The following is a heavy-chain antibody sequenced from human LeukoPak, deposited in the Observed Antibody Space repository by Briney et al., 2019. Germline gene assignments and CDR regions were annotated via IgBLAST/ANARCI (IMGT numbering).Heavy chain of an antibody. V-gene: IGHV1-2*02. CDR1: GYTFTGYY. Sequence: ASVKVSCKASGYTFTGYYMHWVRQAPGQGLEWMGWINPNSGGTNYAQKFQGRVTMTRDTSISTAYMELSSLRSEDTAVYYCARESGSYEAYFDYWGQGTLVTVSS. J-gene: IGHJ4*02. CDR2: INPNSGGT. CDR3: ARESGSYEAYFDY. D-gene: IGHD1-26*01.